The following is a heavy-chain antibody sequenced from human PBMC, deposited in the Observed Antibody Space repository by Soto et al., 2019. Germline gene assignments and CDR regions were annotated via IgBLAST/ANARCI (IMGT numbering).Heavy chain of an antibody. CDR1: GAPISTGNW. D-gene: IGHD3-22*01. Sequence: QVHLQESGPGLVQSSGTLSLTCGVSGAPISTGNWWTWVRQPPGKGLEWIGEIYHGGNTNYRPSLKNRVTISVDKAKNPFSVKLSPVTAAATAVYYCARHSSYYYDSSADYDSWGQGALVTVSS. CDR3: ARHSSYYYDSSADYDS. J-gene: IGHJ5*01. V-gene: IGHV4-4*02. CDR2: IYHGGNT.